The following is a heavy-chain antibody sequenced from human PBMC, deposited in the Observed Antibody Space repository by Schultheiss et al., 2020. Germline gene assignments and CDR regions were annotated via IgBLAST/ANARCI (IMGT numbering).Heavy chain of an antibody. Sequence: GGSLRLSCAASGFTVSSNYMSWVRQAPGKGLEWVSVIYSGGSTYYADSVKGRFTISRDNSKNTLYLQMNSLRAEDTALYYCAKDSYYYYYYMDVWGKGTTVTVSS. CDR3: AKDSYYYYYYMDV. CDR2: IYSGGST. J-gene: IGHJ6*03. V-gene: IGHV3-53*05. CDR1: GFTVSSNY.